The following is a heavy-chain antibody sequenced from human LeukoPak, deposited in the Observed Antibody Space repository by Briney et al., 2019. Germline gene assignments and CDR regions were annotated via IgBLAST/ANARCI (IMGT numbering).Heavy chain of an antibody. CDR1: GFPFSKFG. Sequence: GGSLGLLCAASGFPFSKFGVQWAPQAPGKGLEGVADIRYDGSNKYYADSVKGRFTISRHDSKNTLHLPVDSLKGPDHPVLYWARDRGITVPASGLPASWGRATLVTFSS. CDR2: IRYDGSNK. CDR3: ARDRGITVPASGLPAS. V-gene: IGHV3-33*08. J-gene: IGHJ5*02. D-gene: IGHD3-10*01.